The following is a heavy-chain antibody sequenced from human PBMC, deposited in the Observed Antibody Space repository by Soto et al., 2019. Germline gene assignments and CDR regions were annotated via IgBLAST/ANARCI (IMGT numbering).Heavy chain of an antibody. CDR3: ARRGYSSSWYYYYYYGMDV. D-gene: IGHD6-13*01. Sequence: QVQLVQSGAEVKKPGASVKVSCKASGYTFTSYDINWVRQATGQGLEWMGWMNHNSGNTGYAQKCQGRVTMTRNTSISTAYMELSSLRSEDTAVYYCARRGYSSSWYYYYYYGMDVWGQGTTVTVSS. J-gene: IGHJ6*02. V-gene: IGHV1-8*01. CDR1: GYTFTSYD. CDR2: MNHNSGNT.